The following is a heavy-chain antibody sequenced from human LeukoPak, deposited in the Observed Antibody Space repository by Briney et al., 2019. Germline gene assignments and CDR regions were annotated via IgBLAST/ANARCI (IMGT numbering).Heavy chain of an antibody. CDR2: IWHDGSAE. D-gene: IGHD6-19*01. Sequence: GGSLRLSCATSRFIFSSYGMYWVRQAPGKGLEGVAVIWHDGSAEFYADSVKGRFSISRDDSKNTVYLQMNSLRAEDTAVYYCAKDNRGGWSGYFDYWGQGVLVTVSS. J-gene: IGHJ4*02. CDR1: RFIFSSYG. CDR3: AKDNRGGWSGYFDY. V-gene: IGHV3-33*06.